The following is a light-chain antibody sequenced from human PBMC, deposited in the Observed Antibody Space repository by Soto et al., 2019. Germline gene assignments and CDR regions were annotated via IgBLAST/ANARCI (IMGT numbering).Light chain of an antibody. CDR1: QRVLYSSSNKNY. CDR3: LHYCSSPCT. CDR2: WAS. V-gene: IGKV4-1*01. J-gene: IGKJ1*01. Sequence: DIVMTQSPDSLAVSLGERATINCKSSQRVLYSSSNKNYLAWYQQKPGQPPKLLISWASTRESGVPDRFSGSGSETDCPLTISSLQGEDVAVEYCLHYCSSPCTFGQGTKTVTK.